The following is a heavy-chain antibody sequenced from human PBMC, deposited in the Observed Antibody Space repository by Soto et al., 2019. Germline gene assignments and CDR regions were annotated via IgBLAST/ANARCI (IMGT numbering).Heavy chain of an antibody. J-gene: IGHJ4*02. Sequence: ESGGGVVQPGRSLRLSCAASGFTFSSYAMHWVRQAPGKGLEWVAVISYDGSNKYYADSVKGRFTISRDNSKNTLYLQMNSLRAEDTAVYYCAIRSSGFFDYWGQGTLVTVSS. V-gene: IGHV3-30-3*01. CDR3: AIRSSGFFDY. CDR2: ISYDGSNK. CDR1: GFTFSSYA. D-gene: IGHD6-6*01.